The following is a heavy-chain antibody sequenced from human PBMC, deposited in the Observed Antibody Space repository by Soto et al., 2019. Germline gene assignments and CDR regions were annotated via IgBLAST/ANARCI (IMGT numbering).Heavy chain of an antibody. CDR2: IIPIFGTA. V-gene: IGHV1-69*12. CDR3: ARAVSYGSGATTNYYYYGMDV. CDR1: GGTFSSYA. Sequence: QVQLVQSGAEVKKPGSSVKVSCKASGGTFSSYAISWVRQAPGQGLEWMGGIIPIFGTANYAQKFQGRVTITADESTSTAYMELSSLRSEETAVYYCARAVSYGSGATTNYYYYGMDVWGQGTTVTVSS. D-gene: IGHD3-10*01. J-gene: IGHJ6*02.